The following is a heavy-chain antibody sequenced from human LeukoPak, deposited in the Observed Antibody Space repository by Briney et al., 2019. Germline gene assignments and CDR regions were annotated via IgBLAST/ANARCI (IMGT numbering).Heavy chain of an antibody. CDR3: ARGGYCSTSSCSYGMDV. CDR1: GYTFTNYY. D-gene: IGHD2-15*01. CDR2: INPATGGT. J-gene: IGHJ6*04. Sequence: ASVKVSCKASGYTFTNYYIHWVRQAPGQGLEWLGWINPATGGTNYAQKFQGRVTMTRDTSITTAYMALSRLTSDETAVYFCARGGYCSTSSCSYGMDVWGKGITVTVSS. V-gene: IGHV1-2*02.